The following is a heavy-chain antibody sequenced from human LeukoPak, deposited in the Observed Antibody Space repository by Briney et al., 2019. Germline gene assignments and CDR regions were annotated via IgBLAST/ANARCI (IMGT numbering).Heavy chain of an antibody. V-gene: IGHV3-11*01. CDR3: ARDVLYYYDSSGYYFDY. CDR2: ISSSGSTI. CDR1: GFTFSDYY. J-gene: IGHJ4*02. D-gene: IGHD3-22*01. Sequence: PGGSLRLSCAVSGFTFSDYYMSWIRQAPGKGLEWVSYISSSGSTIYYADSVKGRFTISRDNAKNSLYLQMNSLRAEDTAVYYCARDVLYYYDSSGYYFDYWGQGTLVTVSS.